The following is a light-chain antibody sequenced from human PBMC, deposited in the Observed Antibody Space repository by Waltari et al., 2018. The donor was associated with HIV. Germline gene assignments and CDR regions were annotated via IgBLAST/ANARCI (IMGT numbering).Light chain of an antibody. CDR3: SSYTSSSTLV. J-gene: IGLJ2*01. CDR1: SSDVGGYNY. CDR2: EVS. Sequence: PGQSITISCTGTSSDVGGYNYVSWYQQHPGKAPKLMIYEVSNRPSGVSNRFSGSKSGNTASLTISGLQAEDEADYYCSSYTSSSTLVFGGGTKLTVL. V-gene: IGLV2-14*01.